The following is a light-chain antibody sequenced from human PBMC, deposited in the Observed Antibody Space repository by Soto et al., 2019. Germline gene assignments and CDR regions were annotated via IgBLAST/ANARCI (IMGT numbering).Light chain of an antibody. CDR1: QSARSS. CDR2: DVS. CDR3: QQRSNWPIT. V-gene: IGKV3-15*01. J-gene: IGKJ5*01. Sequence: EVVMRQSPATLSVSPGERATVSCRASQSARSSLAWYQQKPGQAPSLLIYDVSIRATGIPARFNGSGSGTEFTLTISSLQSEDFAVYYCQQRSNWPITFGQGTRLEIK.